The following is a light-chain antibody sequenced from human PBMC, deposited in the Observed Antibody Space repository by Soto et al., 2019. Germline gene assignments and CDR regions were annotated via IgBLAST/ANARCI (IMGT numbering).Light chain of an antibody. Sequence: QSALTQPASVSGSPGQSITISCTGTSSDVGGYNFVSWYQQHPGKAPKLMIYEVSNRPSGVSNRFSGSKSGNTASLTISGLQAEVEADYYCSSYTSSTPLGYVFGTGTKLTVL. V-gene: IGLV2-14*01. CDR1: SSDVGGYNF. CDR3: SSYTSSTPLGYV. J-gene: IGLJ1*01. CDR2: EVS.